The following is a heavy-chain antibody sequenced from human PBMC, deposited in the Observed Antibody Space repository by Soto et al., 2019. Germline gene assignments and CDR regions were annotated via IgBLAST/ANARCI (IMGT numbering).Heavy chain of an antibody. D-gene: IGHD6-25*01. CDR1: GGTFSRYA. Sequence: QVQLVQSGAEVKKPGSSVKVSCKASGGTFSRYAISWVRQAPGQGLEWMGGIIPIFGTANYAQKFQGRVTVPADESTSTADMERSSLRSEDTAVYYCARQAAALRDYYYGRDVWGQGTTVTVSS. CDR3: ARQAAALRDYYYGRDV. J-gene: IGHJ6*02. CDR2: IIPIFGTA. V-gene: IGHV1-69*12.